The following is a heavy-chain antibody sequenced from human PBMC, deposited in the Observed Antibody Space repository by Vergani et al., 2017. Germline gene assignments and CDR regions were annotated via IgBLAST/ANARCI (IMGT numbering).Heavy chain of an antibody. Sequence: EVQLLESGGGLVQPGGSLRLSCAASGFTFSSHAMTWVRQAPGKGLEWVSAIVGSGGRTYYADSVKGRFTISRDNSKNTLYLQLNSLRADDPAVYYCAKSRGYYSTDGFDIWGQGTMVTVSS. D-gene: IGHD2-15*01. CDR3: AKSRGYYSTDGFDI. V-gene: IGHV3-23*01. CDR1: GFTFSSHA. CDR2: IVGSGGRT. J-gene: IGHJ3*02.